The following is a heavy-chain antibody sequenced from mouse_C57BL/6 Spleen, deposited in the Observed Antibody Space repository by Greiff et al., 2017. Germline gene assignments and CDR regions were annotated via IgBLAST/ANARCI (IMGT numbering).Heavy chain of an antibody. V-gene: IGHV1-52*01. CDR1: GYTFTSYW. J-gene: IGHJ4*01. CDR2: IDPSDSET. D-gene: IGHD2-12*01. CDR3: ARWAYSFYAMDY. Sequence: QVQLKQPGAELVRPGSSVKLSCKASGYTFTSYWMHWVKQRPIQGLEWIGNIDPSDSETQYNQKFKDKATLHVDKSSSTAYMQLSSLTSEDSAVDYCARWAYSFYAMDYWGQGTSVTVSS.